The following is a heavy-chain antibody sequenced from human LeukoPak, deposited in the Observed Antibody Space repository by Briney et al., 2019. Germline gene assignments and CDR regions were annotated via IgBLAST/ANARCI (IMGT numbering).Heavy chain of an antibody. CDR3: YGANAEH. Sequence: GGSLRLSCAASGFTFSSYAMSWVRQAPGKGLEWVSTITYSGGNTYYADSVKGRFTISRDNSKNTLYLQMKTLRAEDTAVYYCYGANAEHWGQGTLVTVSS. D-gene: IGHD4-23*01. V-gene: IGHV3-23*01. J-gene: IGHJ1*01. CDR2: ITYSGGNT. CDR1: GFTFSSYA.